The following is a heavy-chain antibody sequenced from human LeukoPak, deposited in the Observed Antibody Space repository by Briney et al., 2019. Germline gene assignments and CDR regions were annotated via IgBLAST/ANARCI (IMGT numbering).Heavy chain of an antibody. CDR2: ISYDGSNK. CDR1: GFTFSSYA. CDR3: AREAPHYGDYTEFDY. D-gene: IGHD4-17*01. V-gene: IGHV3-30-3*01. Sequence: PGGSLRLSCAASGFTFSSYAMHWVRQAPGKGLEWVAVISYDGSNKYYADSVKGRFTISRDNSKNTLYLQMNSLRAEDTAVYYCAREAPHYGDYTEFDYWGQGTLVTVSS. J-gene: IGHJ4*02.